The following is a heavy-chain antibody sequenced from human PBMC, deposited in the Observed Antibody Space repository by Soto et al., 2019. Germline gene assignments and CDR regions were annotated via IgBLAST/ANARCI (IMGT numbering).Heavy chain of an antibody. V-gene: IGHV3-23*01. Sequence: EVQLLESGGGLVQPGGSLRLSCAASGFTFSAYAMGWVRQAPGKGLEWVSTIHGGDGATHYADSVKGRFTISRDDSKNTLYAQMNSLRAADTAVYYCAKFEGHPLEYWYLDFWGRGTLVTVSS. D-gene: IGHD1-1*01. CDR1: GFTFSAYA. CDR2: IHGGDGAT. J-gene: IGHJ2*01. CDR3: AKFEGHPLEYWYLDF.